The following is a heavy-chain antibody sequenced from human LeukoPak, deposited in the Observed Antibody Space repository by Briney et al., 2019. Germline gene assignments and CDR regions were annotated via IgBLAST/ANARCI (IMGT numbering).Heavy chain of an antibody. D-gene: IGHD2-21*02. CDR3: AKACGGDCYSYDY. J-gene: IGHJ4*02. Sequence: GGSLRLSCAASGFTFSSYGMSWVRQAPGKGLEWVSAISGSGGSTYYADSVKGRFTISRDNSKNTLYLQMNSLRAEDTAVYYCAKACGGDCYSYDYWGQGTLVTVSS. V-gene: IGHV3-23*01. CDR2: ISGSGGST. CDR1: GFTFSSYG.